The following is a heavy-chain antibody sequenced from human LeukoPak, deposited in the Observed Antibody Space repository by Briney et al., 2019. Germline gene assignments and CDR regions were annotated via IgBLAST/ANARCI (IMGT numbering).Heavy chain of an antibody. CDR3: ARAKGAAGPLRAFDI. D-gene: IGHD6-13*01. J-gene: IGHJ3*02. CDR1: GYSFTSYW. Sequence: GESLKISCKGSGYSFTSYWIGWVRQMPGKGLEWMGIIYPGDSDTRYSPSFQGQVTISADKSISTAYLQWSSLKASDTDMYYCARAKGAAGPLRAFDIWGQGTIVTVSS. CDR2: IYPGDSDT. V-gene: IGHV5-51*01.